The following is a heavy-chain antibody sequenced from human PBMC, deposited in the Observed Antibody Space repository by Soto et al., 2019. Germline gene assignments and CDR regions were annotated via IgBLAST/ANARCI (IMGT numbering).Heavy chain of an antibody. CDR3: ARGPPIQYCSGGSCYSRWFDP. CDR1: GGSFSGYY. CDR2: INHSGST. V-gene: IGHV4-34*01. D-gene: IGHD2-15*01. Sequence: SETLSPTCAVYGGSFSGYYWSWIRQPPGKGLEWIGEINHSGSTNYNPSLKSRVTISVDTSKNQFSLKLSSVTAADTAVYYCARGPPIQYCSGGSCYSRWFDPWGQGTLVTVSS. J-gene: IGHJ5*02.